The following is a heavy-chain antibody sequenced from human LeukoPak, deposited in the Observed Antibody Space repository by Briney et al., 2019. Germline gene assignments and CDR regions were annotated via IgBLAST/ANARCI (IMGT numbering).Heavy chain of an antibody. CDR3: AKVGLPTYFDY. D-gene: IGHD2/OR15-2a*01. CDR2: INPSGGST. CDR1: GYTFTSYY. Sequence: ASVKVSCKASGYTFTSYYMHWVRQAPGQGLEWMGIINPSGGSTSYAQKFQGRVTMTRDTSTSTVYMELSSLRSEDTAVYYCAKVGLPTYFDYWGQGTLVTVSS. V-gene: IGHV1-46*01. J-gene: IGHJ4*02.